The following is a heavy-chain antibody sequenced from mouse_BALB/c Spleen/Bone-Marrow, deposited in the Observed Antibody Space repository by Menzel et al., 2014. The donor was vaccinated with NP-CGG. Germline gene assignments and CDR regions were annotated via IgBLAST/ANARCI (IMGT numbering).Heavy chain of an antibody. J-gene: IGHJ2*01. CDR2: IYPGSGST. CDR3: TPRLRY. D-gene: IGHD1-2*01. V-gene: IGHV1S22*01. Sequence: LQQPGSELVRPGASVKLSCKASGYTFTSYWMHWVKQRPGQGLEWIGTIYPGSGSTNYDEKFKSKATLTVDSSSSTAYMQLSSLTSEASAVYYCTPRLRYWGQGTTLSVSS. CDR1: GYTFTSYW.